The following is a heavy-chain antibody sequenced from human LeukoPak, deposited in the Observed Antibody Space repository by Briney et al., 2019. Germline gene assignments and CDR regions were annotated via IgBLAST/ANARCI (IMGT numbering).Heavy chain of an antibody. Sequence: GGSLRLSCAASGFTFRTYGFHWVRQAPGKGLEWVAVIWDDGHNKYYVDSVKGRFTVSRDNSKNTLYLQMNSLRAEDAAVYYCARTVGPAAAGTLDYWGQGTLVTVSS. CDR2: IWDDGHNK. V-gene: IGHV3-33*01. CDR3: ARTVGPAAAGTLDY. J-gene: IGHJ4*02. D-gene: IGHD6-13*01. CDR1: GFTFRTYG.